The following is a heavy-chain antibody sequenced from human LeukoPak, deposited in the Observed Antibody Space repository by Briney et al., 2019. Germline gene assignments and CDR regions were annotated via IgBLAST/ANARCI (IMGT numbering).Heavy chain of an antibody. V-gene: IGHV3-15*01. CDR2: IKSKTDGGTT. CDR1: GFTFSNAW. Sequence: GGSLRLSCAASGFTFSNAWMTWVRQAPGKGLEWVGRIKSKTDGGTTDYAAPVKGRFTISRDDSKNTLYLQMNSLRAEDTAVYYCARGGGYYYVRYFDYWGQGTLVTVSS. J-gene: IGHJ4*02. CDR3: ARGGGYYYVRYFDY. D-gene: IGHD3-22*01.